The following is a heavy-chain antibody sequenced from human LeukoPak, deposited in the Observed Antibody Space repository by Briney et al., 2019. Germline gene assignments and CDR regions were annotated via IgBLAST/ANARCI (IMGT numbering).Heavy chain of an antibody. CDR1: GFPFMTYA. V-gene: IGHV3-48*01. J-gene: IGHJ6*03. D-gene: IGHD1-1*01. CDR2: LTRGSSNI. Sequence: PGGSLRLSCEASGFPFMTYAMNWVRQSPGKGLEWVAFLTRGSSNIQYAESVKGRFTISRDNGKDSLFLQMNSLRAEDTAVYYRARVVPVHEYYNSYMDVWGKGTTVTVSS. CDR3: ARVVPVHEYYNSYMDV.